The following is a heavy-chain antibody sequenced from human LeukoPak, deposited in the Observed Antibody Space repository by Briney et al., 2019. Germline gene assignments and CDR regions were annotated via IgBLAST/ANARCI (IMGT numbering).Heavy chain of an antibody. CDR1: GVSISSGGYY. Sequence: PSETLSLTCTVSGVSISSGGYYWSWIRQHPGKGLEWIGYIYYSGSTYYNPSLKSRVTISVDTSKNQFSLKLSSVTAADTAVYYCARDLEGSLDYWGQGTLVTVSS. D-gene: IGHD3-3*01. CDR3: ARDLEGSLDY. CDR2: IYYSGST. V-gene: IGHV4-31*03. J-gene: IGHJ4*02.